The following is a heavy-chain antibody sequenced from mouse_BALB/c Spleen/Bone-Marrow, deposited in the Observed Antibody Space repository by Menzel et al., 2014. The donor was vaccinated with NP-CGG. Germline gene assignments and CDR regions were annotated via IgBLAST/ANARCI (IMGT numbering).Heavy chain of an antibody. Sequence: EVHLVESGPGPVKPSQSLSLTCTVTGYSITSDYAWNWIRQFPRNKLEWMGYISYSGSTSYNPSLKSRISITRDTSKNQFFLQLNSVTTEDTATYYCARDYFDYWGQGTTLTVSS. J-gene: IGHJ2*01. CDR2: ISYSGST. CDR3: ARDYFDY. V-gene: IGHV3-2*02. CDR1: GYSITSDYA.